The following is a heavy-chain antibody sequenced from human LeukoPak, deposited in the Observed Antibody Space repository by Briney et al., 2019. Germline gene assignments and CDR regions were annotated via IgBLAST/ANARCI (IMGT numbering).Heavy chain of an antibody. V-gene: IGHV1-18*01. CDR2: ISAYKGNT. CDR1: GYTFTSYG. Sequence: GASVKVSCKASGYTFTSYGISWVRQAPGQGLEWMGLISAYKGNTHYAQKLQGRDTMTTDTSTSTAYMELRSLRSDDTAVYYCARDTRLGELLYPKGRFAPWGQGTLVTVSS. D-gene: IGHD3-10*01. J-gene: IGHJ5*02. CDR3: ARDTRLGELLYPKGRFAP.